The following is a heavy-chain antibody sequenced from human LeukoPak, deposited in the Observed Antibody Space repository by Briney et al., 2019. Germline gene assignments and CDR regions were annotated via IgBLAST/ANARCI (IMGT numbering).Heavy chain of an antibody. J-gene: IGHJ3*02. CDR3: ATATVTRRAFDI. D-gene: IGHD4-17*01. V-gene: IGHV4-39*01. Sequence: SETLSLTCTVSGDSFTSVTDYWAWIRQSPGKGLEWIASGDYSGSTYYNPSLKSRVTISVDTSKNQFSLKLSSVTAADTAVYYCATATVTRRAFDIWGQGTMVTVSS. CDR2: GDYSGST. CDR1: GDSFTSVTDY.